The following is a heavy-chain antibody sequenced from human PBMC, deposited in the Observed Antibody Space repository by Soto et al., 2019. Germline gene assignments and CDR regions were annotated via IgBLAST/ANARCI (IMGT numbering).Heavy chain of an antibody. Sequence: PSETLSLTCAVYGGSFSGYYWSWIRQPPGKGLEWIGEINHSGSTNYNPSLKSRVTISVDTSKNQFSLKLSSVTAADTAVYYCARVFYGSGSYSYYYYYGMDVWGQGTTVTVSS. D-gene: IGHD3-10*01. J-gene: IGHJ6*02. V-gene: IGHV4-34*01. CDR1: GGSFSGYY. CDR2: INHSGST. CDR3: ARVFYGSGSYSYYYYYGMDV.